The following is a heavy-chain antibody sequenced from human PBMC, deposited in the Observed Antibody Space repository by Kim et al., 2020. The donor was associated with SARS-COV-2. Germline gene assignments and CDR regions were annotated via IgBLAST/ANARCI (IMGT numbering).Heavy chain of an antibody. V-gene: IGHV4-34*01. Sequence: SETLSLTCAVYGVSFSGYYWSWIRQPPGKGLEWIGEINHSGSTNYNPSLKSRVTISVDTSKKQFSLKLSSVTAADTAVYYCASGGDRPPEYYYGMDVWGQATTVTVSS. CDR1: GVSFSGYY. J-gene: IGHJ6*02. D-gene: IGHD2-15*01. CDR3: ASGGDRPPEYYYGMDV. CDR2: INHSGST.